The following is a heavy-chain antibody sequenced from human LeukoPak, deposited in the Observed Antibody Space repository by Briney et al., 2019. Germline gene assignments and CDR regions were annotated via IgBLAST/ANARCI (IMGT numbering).Heavy chain of an antibody. CDR2: ISSGGTYE. J-gene: IGHJ4*02. V-gene: IGHV3-30*01. CDR3: ARDSTYYYDSGSSGPHYFDN. Sequence: GGSLRLSCAASGFAFSNYAMHWVRQAPGKGLEWVSLISSGGTYEYYADSVKGRFTISRDNSKNTLYLQLNSLRAEDTAVYYCARDSTYYYDSGSSGPHYFDNWGQGTLVTVSS. CDR1: GFAFSNYA. D-gene: IGHD3-10*01.